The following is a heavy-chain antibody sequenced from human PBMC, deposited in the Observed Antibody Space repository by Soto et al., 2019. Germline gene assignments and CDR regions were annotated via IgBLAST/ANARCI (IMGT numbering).Heavy chain of an antibody. CDR2: ISAYNGNT. CDR1: GYTFTSYG. J-gene: IGHJ6*02. Sequence: QVQLVQSGAEVKKPGASVKVSCKASGYTFTSYGISWVRQAPGQGLEWMGWISAYNGNTNYAQKLQGRVTITTDTSPSKAYMELGRLKSYDTAVYYLAKKPLPPKHYYYGMDVWGQGTTVTVSS. V-gene: IGHV1-18*01. CDR3: AKKPLPPKHYYYGMDV.